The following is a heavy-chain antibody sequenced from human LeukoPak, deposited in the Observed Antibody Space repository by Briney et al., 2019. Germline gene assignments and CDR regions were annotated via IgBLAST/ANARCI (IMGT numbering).Heavy chain of an antibody. CDR3: VRDGGANWFDP. J-gene: IGHJ5*02. CDR2: IYYSGST. D-gene: IGHD2-15*01. Sequence: SETLSLTCTVSGGSISSSSYYWGWIRQPPGKGLEWIGSIYYSGSTYYNPSLKSRVTISVDTSKNQFSLKLSSVTAADTAVYYCVRDGGANWFDPWGQGTLVTVSS. CDR1: GGSISSSSYY. V-gene: IGHV4-39*07.